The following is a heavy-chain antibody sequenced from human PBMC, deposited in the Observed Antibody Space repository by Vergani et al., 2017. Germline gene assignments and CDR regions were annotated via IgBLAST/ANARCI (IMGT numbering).Heavy chain of an antibody. CDR2: ISGSGGST. Sequence: EVQLLESGGGLVQPGGSLRLSCAASGLTFSSYAMSWVRQAPGKGLEWVSAISGSGGSTYYADSVKGRFTISRDNSKNRLYLQMNSLRAEDTAVYYCAKTIQWLVQGNYFDYWGQGTLVTVSS. CDR3: AKTIQWLVQGNYFDY. D-gene: IGHD6-19*01. J-gene: IGHJ4*02. V-gene: IGHV3-23*01. CDR1: GLTFSSYA.